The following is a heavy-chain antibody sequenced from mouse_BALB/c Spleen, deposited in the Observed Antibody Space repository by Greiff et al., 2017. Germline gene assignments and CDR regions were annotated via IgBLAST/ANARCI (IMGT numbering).Heavy chain of an antibody. J-gene: IGHJ2*01. V-gene: IGHV1-69*02. CDR3: ARLPDSY. CDR1: GYTFTSYW. Sequence: QVQLQQPGAELVKPGASVKLSCKASGYTFTSYWMHWVKQRPGQGLEWIGEIDPSDSYTNYNQKFKGKATLTVDKSSSTAYMQLSSLTSEDSAVYYCARLPDSYRGQGTTLTVS. CDR2: IDPSDSYT.